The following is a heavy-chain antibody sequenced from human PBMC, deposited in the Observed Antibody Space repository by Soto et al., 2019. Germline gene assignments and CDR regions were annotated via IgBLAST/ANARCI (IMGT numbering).Heavy chain of an antibody. CDR1: GGTFSSYA. D-gene: IGHD2-15*01. CDR3: ARSNVVVVAATPYYYGMDV. Sequence: SVKVSCKASGGTFSSYAISWVRQAPGQGLEWMGGIIPIFGTANYAQKFQGRVTITADGSTSTAYMELSSLRSEDTAVYYCARSNVVVVAATPYYYGMDVWGQGTTVTVSS. J-gene: IGHJ6*02. V-gene: IGHV1-69*13. CDR2: IIPIFGTA.